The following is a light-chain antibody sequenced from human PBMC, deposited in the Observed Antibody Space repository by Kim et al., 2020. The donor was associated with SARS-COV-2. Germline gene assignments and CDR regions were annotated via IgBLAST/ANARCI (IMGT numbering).Light chain of an antibody. Sequence: EMVLTQSPGTVSLSPGETVTLSCRASQNIRGDSLAWYQQRPGQAPMVLSHGASSRATGMPDRFSASGSGTDFTLTISRLQPEDFAVYYCQQYVDSPFTLGQGTRLEI. CDR1: QNIRGDS. CDR2: GAS. V-gene: IGKV3-20*01. CDR3: QQYVDSPFT. J-gene: IGKJ5*01.